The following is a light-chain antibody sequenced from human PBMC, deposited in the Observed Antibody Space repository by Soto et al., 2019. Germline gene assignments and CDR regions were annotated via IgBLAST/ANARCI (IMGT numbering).Light chain of an antibody. V-gene: IGKV3-20*01. Sequence: EIVLTQSPGYLSLSPGERATLSCRASQSVSSYLAWYQQKPGQAPRLLIYGASSRATGFPDRFIGSGSGKGFSHPISRLEPEHSAGNYCHQYSSPPRTFGQVNKVEL. J-gene: IGKJ1*01. CDR1: QSVSSY. CDR2: GAS. CDR3: HQYSSPPRT.